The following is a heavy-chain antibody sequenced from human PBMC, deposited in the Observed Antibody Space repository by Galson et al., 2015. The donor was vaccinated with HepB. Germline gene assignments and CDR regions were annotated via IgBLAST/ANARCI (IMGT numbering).Heavy chain of an antibody. CDR3: ARGGMDTIGGPSFDC. CDR2: SSGYNGDT. CDR1: GYIFTSYT. Sequence: SVKVSCKASGYIFTSYTINWVRQAPGQGPEWMGWSSGYNGDTRYAQKFQDRVTMTRDTSMGTAYMEFTSLRYDDTAVYYCARGGMDTIGGPSFDCWGQGTLVTVSS. V-gene: IGHV1-18*01. J-gene: IGHJ4*02. D-gene: IGHD5-24*01.